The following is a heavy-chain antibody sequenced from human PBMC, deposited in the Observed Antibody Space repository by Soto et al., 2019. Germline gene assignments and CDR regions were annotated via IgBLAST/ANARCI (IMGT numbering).Heavy chain of an antibody. J-gene: IGHJ4*02. CDR1: GYTFTSYG. D-gene: IGHD3-10*01. V-gene: IGHV1-18*01. CDR3: ARDVNYYGSGSYKKLDY. Sequence: ASVKVSCKASGYTFTSYGISWVRQAPGQGLEWMGWISAYNGNTNYAQKLQGRVTMTTDTSTSTAYMELRGLRSDDTAVYYCARDVNYYGSGSYKKLDYWGQGTLVTVSS. CDR2: ISAYNGNT.